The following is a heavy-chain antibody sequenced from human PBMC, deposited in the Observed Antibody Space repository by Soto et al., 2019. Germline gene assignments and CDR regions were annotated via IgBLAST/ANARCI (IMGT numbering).Heavy chain of an antibody. CDR1: GVSISSSHW. J-gene: IGHJ5*02. CDR2: VYHSGSA. CDR3: ARIVEVPSAIDP. V-gene: IGHV4-4*02. Sequence: NPSETLSLTCDASGVSISSSHWWCWLRQPPGKGLGWIGEVYHSGSANYNPSLKSRVAMAVDKSKNQFSLRLSSVTAAETALYYCARIVEVPSAIDPWGQGTRVTVS. D-gene: IGHD2-2*02.